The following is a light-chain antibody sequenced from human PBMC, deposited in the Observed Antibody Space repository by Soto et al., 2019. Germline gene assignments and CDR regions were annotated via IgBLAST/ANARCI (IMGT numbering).Light chain of an antibody. CDR3: CSYAGYSSFV. Sequence: QSALTQPASVSGSPGRSITISGTGTSSDLGGYNLVSWYQQHPGKAPKLMIFEGSKRPTGVTPRFSGSKSGTTASRTISGLQAEDEADYYCCSYAGYSSFVFGTGTKLTVL. CDR1: SSDLGGYNL. CDR2: EGS. V-gene: IGLV2-23*03. J-gene: IGLJ1*01.